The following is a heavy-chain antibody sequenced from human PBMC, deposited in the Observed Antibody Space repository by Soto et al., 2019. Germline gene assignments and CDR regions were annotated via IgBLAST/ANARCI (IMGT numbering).Heavy chain of an antibody. CDR3: APNHTRYDYVSWFDT. Sequence: GESLKISCKGSGYSFTSYWISWVRQMPGKGLEWMGRIDPSDSYTNYSPSFQGHVTISADKSISTAYLQWSSLKASDTAMYYCAPNHTRYDYVSWFDTWGQGTLVTVSS. D-gene: IGHD3-16*01. CDR2: IDPSDSYT. J-gene: IGHJ5*02. V-gene: IGHV5-10-1*01. CDR1: GYSFTSYW.